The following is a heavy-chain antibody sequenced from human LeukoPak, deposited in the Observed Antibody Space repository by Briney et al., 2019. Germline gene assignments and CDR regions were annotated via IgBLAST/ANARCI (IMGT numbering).Heavy chain of an antibody. J-gene: IGHJ3*01. CDR1: AFTFNTFDNFA. V-gene: IGHV3-30*04. CDR2: ISYDGSNK. CDR3: ASEGIAVEEAGNDY. Sequence: GGSLRLSCSVSAFTFNTFDNFAMNWVRQAPGKGLEWVAVISYDGSNKYYADSVKGRFTISRDNSKNTLYLQMNSLRAEDTAVYYCASEGIAVEEAGNDYWGQGTMVTVSS. D-gene: IGHD6-19*01.